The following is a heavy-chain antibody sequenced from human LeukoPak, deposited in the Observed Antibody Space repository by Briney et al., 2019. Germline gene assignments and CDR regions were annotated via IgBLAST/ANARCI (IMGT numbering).Heavy chain of an antibody. D-gene: IGHD3-10*01. J-gene: IGHJ2*01. CDR1: GGSISSGDYS. CDR3: ARDRLWFGESYFDL. Sequence: SETLSLTCAVSGGSISSGDYSWSWIRQPPGKGLEWIGFIYHSGSTYYNQSLKSRVTISVDRSKNQFSLKLSSVTAADTAVYYCARDRLWFGESYFDLWGRGTLVTVSS. CDR2: IYHSGST. V-gene: IGHV4-30-2*01.